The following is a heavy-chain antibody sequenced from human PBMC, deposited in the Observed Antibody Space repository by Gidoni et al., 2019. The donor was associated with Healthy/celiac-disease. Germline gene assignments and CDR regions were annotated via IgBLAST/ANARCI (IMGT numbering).Heavy chain of an antibody. CDR2: ISAYNGNT. D-gene: IGHD2-2*02. Sequence: QVQLVQSGAEVKMPGDSVKVSCKASGYTFTSYGISWVRQAPGQGLEWMGWISAYNGNTNYAQKLQGRVTMTTDTSTSTAYMELRSLRSDDTAVYYCARDRGLIGYCSSTSCHTPDYWGQGTLVTVSS. J-gene: IGHJ4*02. V-gene: IGHV1-18*01. CDR1: GYTFTSYG. CDR3: ARDRGLIGYCSSTSCHTPDY.